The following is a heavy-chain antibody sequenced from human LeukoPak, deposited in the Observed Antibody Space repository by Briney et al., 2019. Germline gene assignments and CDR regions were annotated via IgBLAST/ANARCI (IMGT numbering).Heavy chain of an antibody. CDR2: ISTDGRST. V-gene: IGHV3-74*01. CDR3: ARAQALNWFDP. Sequence: GGSLRLSCAASGFTFSNYWMHWVRQAPGKGLVWVSRISTDGRSTSYADSVKGRFTISRDNAKNTLYLQMNSLRAEDTAVYYCARAQALNWFDPWGQGTLVTVSS. J-gene: IGHJ5*02. CDR1: GFTFSNYW.